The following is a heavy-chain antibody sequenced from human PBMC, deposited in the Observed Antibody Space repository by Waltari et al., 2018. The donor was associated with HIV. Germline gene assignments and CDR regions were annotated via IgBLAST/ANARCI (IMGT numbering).Heavy chain of an antibody. D-gene: IGHD3-10*01. CDR3: TRVGFGSGTYYFPGGY. J-gene: IGHJ4*02. CDR2: INPNSGDT. Sequence: QVQLVQSGAEVTSPGDSVKVSCTASGYTFTGYYIHWVSLAPGQGLEWMGWINPNSGDTNYAQKFQGRVIMTRDTSINTVYMELSRLTSDDTAVYYCTRVGFGSGTYYFPGGYWGQGTLVTVSS. V-gene: IGHV1-2*02. CDR1: GYTFTGYY.